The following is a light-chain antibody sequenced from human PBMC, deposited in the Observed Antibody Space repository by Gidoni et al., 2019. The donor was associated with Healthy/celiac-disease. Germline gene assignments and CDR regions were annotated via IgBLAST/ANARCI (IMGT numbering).Light chain of an antibody. V-gene: IGKV1-39*01. CDR3: QQSYSTPRT. J-gene: IGKJ2*01. CDR2: AAS. Sequence: IQMTQSPSSLSASVGDRVTINCQASQSISNYLNWDQQKPGKAPKILIYAASSLESGVPSRFSGSGSGTDFTLNISSLQPEDFATYYCQQSYSTPRTFGQGTKLEIK. CDR1: QSISNY.